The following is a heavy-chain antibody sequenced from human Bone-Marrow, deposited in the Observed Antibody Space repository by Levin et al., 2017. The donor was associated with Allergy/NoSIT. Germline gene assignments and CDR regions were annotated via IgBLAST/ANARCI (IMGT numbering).Heavy chain of an antibody. V-gene: IGHV5-51*01. CDR1: GYSFSRHW. D-gene: IGHD5-24*01. CDR3: ARQERVSDALDV. J-gene: IGHJ3*01. CDR2: IYPGDSET. Sequence: GESLKISCEGSGYSFSRHWIAWVRQMPGKGLEWMGIIYPGDSETRNSPSFQGQITISADKSISVAYLQWSSLKASDTGIYYCARQERVSDALDVWGQGTMVTASP.